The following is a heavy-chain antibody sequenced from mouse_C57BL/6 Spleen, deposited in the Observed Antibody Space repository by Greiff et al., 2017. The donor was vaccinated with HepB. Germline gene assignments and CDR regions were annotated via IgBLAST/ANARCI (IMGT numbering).Heavy chain of an antibody. J-gene: IGHJ4*01. D-gene: IGHD2-3*01. CDR3: AREVYDGYGYAMDY. CDR2: IYPGSGST. V-gene: IGHV1-55*01. CDR1: GYTFTSYW. Sequence: QVQLQQSGPELVKPGASVKISCKASGYTFTSYWITWVKQRPGQGLEWIGDIYPGSGSTNYNEKFKSKATLTVDTSSSTAYMQLSSLTSEDSAVYYCAREVYDGYGYAMDYWGQGTSVTVSS.